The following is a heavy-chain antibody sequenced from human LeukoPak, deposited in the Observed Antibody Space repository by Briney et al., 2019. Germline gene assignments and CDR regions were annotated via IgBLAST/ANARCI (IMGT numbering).Heavy chain of an antibody. Sequence: QPGGSLRLSCAASGFTFSSYAMHWVRQAPGKGLEYVSAISSNGGSTYYANSVKGRFTISRDNSKNTLYLQMGSLRAEDMAVYYCARHYDPQPFDVFDIWGQGTMVTVSS. D-gene: IGHD3-3*01. CDR1: GFTFSSYA. J-gene: IGHJ3*02. CDR2: ISSNGGST. V-gene: IGHV3-64*01. CDR3: ARHYDPQPFDVFDI.